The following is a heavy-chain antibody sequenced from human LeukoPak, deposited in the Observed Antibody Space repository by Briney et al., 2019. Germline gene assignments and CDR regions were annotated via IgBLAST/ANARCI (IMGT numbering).Heavy chain of an antibody. CDR3: ARAHF. CDR1: GFNFGRYS. J-gene: IGHJ4*02. V-gene: IGHV3-7*01. CDR2: IKQDGSEI. Sequence: GGSLTLSCAASGFNFGRYSFNWVRQVPGKGLEWVANIKQDGSEIYYVESVRGRFTISRDNAKNSLYLQMNSLRAEDTAVYYCARAHFWGQGTLVTVSS.